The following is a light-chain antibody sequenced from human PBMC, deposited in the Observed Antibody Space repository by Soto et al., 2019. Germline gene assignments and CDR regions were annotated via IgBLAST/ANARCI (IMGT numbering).Light chain of an antibody. Sequence: QSALTQPASVSGSPGQSITISCTGTSSDVGRYNYVSWYQQHPGKAPKVMIYEVSNRPSGVSNRFSGSKSGNTASLTISGLQAEDEADYYCSSYTSSSTVVFGGGTQLTVL. V-gene: IGLV2-14*01. CDR3: SSYTSSSTVV. CDR2: EVS. J-gene: IGLJ2*01. CDR1: SSDVGRYNY.